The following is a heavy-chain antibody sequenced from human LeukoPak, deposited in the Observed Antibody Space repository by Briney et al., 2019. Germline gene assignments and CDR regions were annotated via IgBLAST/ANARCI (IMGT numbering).Heavy chain of an antibody. Sequence: GGSLRLSCAVSGFTVSTNYMSWVRQAPGKGLEWVSVIYSGGTTYYADSLKDRFTISRDNSKNTLYLQMNSLRAEDTAMYYCARGDGSGTYSFDYWGQGTLVTVSS. CDR3: ARGDGSGTYSFDY. V-gene: IGHV3-66*01. J-gene: IGHJ4*02. D-gene: IGHD3-10*01. CDR1: GFTVSTNY. CDR2: IYSGGTT.